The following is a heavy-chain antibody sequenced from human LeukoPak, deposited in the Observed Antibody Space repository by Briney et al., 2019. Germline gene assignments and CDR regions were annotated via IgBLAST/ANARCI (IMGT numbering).Heavy chain of an antibody. CDR2: ISAYNGDT. V-gene: IGHV1-18*01. D-gene: IGHD6-19*01. Sequence: ASVKVSCTASGYTFTTYGITWVRQAPGQGLEWMGWISAYNGDTNYAQKLQGRVTMTTDTSTSTAYMELRSLRSDDTAVYYCARKITVAGTNCFDPWGQGTLVTVSP. J-gene: IGHJ5*02. CDR3: ARKITVAGTNCFDP. CDR1: GYTFTTYG.